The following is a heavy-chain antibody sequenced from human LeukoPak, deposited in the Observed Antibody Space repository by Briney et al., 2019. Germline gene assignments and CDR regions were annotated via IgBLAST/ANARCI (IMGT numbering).Heavy chain of an antibody. CDR3: ARDKDGYNYEYYFDY. D-gene: IGHD5-24*01. CDR2: ISYDGSNK. V-gene: IGHV3-30-3*01. Sequence: GGSLRLSCAASGFTFSSYAMHWVRQAPGKGLEWVAVISYDGSNKYYADSVKGRFTISRDNSKNTLYLQMNSLRAEDTAVYYCARDKDGYNYEYYFDYWGQGTLVTVSS. J-gene: IGHJ4*02. CDR1: GFTFSSYA.